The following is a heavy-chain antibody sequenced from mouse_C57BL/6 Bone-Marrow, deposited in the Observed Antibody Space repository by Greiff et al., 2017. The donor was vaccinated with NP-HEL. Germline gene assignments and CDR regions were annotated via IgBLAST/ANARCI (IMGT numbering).Heavy chain of an antibody. J-gene: IGHJ4*01. V-gene: IGHV1-72*01. D-gene: IGHD1-1*01. Sequence: QVQLQQPGAELVKPGASVKLSCKASGYTFTSYWMHWVKQRPGRGLEWIGRIDPNSGGTKYNEKFKSKATLTVDKPSSTAYMQLSSLTSEDSAVYYGASPYYYGSSPTLYYYAMDYWGQGTSVTVSS. CDR2: IDPNSGGT. CDR3: ASPYYYGSSPTLYYYAMDY. CDR1: GYTFTSYW.